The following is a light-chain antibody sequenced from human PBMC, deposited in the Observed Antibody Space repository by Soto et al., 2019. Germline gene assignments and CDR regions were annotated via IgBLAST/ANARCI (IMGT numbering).Light chain of an antibody. J-gene: IGKJ1*01. V-gene: IGKV3-20*01. Sequence: EIVLAQSPATLSLSPGERATLSCTASESVSTYLAWYQQKPGQSPRLLIYDTSRRATGIPDRFSGSGSGTDFTLTISRLEPEDFAVYYCQQYGSSPRTFGQGTKVDIK. CDR1: ESVSTY. CDR3: QQYGSSPRT. CDR2: DTS.